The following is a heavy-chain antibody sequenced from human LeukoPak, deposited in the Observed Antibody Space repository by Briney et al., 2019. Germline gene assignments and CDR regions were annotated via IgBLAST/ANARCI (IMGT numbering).Heavy chain of an antibody. Sequence: GRSLRLSCAASGFTFSSYGMHWVRQAPGKGLEWVAVIWYDGSNKYYADSVKGRFTISRDNSKNTLYLQMNSLRAEDTAVYYCAKTAGIIAAAPYYFDYWGQGTLVTVSS. D-gene: IGHD6-13*01. J-gene: IGHJ4*02. CDR2: IWYDGSNK. V-gene: IGHV3-33*06. CDR3: AKTAGIIAAAPYYFDY. CDR1: GFTFSSYG.